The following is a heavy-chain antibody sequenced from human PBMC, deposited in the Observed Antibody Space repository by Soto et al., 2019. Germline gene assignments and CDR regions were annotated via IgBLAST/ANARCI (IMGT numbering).Heavy chain of an antibody. CDR1: GFTISSYA. D-gene: IGHD4-17*01. CDR2: ISSSSSSV. V-gene: IGHV3-48*01. J-gene: IGHJ3*02. CDR3: ATYDYGAKRGALDI. Sequence: GGSLRLSCAASGFTISSYAMSWVRQAPGKGLEWVSFISSSSSSVYYADSVKGRFTISRDNAKNSLYLQMSSLRAEDTAVYYCATYDYGAKRGALDIWGQGTMVTVS.